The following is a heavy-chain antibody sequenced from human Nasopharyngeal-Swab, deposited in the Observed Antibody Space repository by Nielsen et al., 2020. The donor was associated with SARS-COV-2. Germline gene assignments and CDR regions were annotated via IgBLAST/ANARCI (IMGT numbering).Heavy chain of an antibody. CDR1: GFTLSSYW. CDR2: ISGDGSNT. V-gene: IGHV3-74*01. D-gene: IGHD5-12*01. Sequence: GGSLRLSCAASGFTLSSYWMHWVRQAPGKGLVWVSRISGDGSNTFYADSVKGRFTISRDNSKNTVNLQMNSLRVEDTAIYYCAKDRDSGDDSDDYYHYYGMDVWGQGTTVTVFS. J-gene: IGHJ6*02. CDR3: AKDRDSGDDSDDYYHYYGMDV.